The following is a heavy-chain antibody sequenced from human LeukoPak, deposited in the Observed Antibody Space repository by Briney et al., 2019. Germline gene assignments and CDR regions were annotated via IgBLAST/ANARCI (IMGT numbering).Heavy chain of an antibody. D-gene: IGHD2-2*01. CDR2: INHSGST. CDR3: ARDSPGSSTWSYYYYYMDV. V-gene: IGHV4-34*01. CDR1: GGSFSGYY. Sequence: SETLSLTCAVYGGSFSGYYWSWIRQPPGKGLEWIGEINHSGSTNYNPSLKSRVTISVDTSKNQFSLKLSSVTAADTAVYYCARDSPGSSTWSYYYYYMDVWGKGTTVTVS. J-gene: IGHJ6*03.